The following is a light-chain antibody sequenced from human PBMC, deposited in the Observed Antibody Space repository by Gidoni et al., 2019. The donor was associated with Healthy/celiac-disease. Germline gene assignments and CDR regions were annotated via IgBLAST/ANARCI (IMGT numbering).Light chain of an antibody. CDR2: AAS. CDR3: QQCYSTPYT. Sequence: DIHRTQSPSSLSASVGDRVTITCRASQSISSYLNWYQQKPGKAPKLLIYAASSLQSGVPSRFSGSGSGTDFTLTISSLQPEDFATYYCQQCYSTPYTFGQGTKLEIK. CDR1: QSISSY. V-gene: IGKV1-39*01. J-gene: IGKJ2*01.